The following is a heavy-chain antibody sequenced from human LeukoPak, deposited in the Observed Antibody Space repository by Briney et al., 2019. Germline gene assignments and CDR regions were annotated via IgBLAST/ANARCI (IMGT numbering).Heavy chain of an antibody. D-gene: IGHD6-19*01. CDR2: ISGSGGST. J-gene: IGHJ4*02. Sequence: GGSLRLSCAASAFTFSSYAMSWVRQAPGKGLEWVSAISGSGGSTYYADSVKGRFTIPRDNSENTLYLQMNSLRAEDTAVYYCAKHTSGWRFDYWGQGTLVTVSS. CDR3: AKHTSGWRFDY. CDR1: AFTFSSYA. V-gene: IGHV3-23*01.